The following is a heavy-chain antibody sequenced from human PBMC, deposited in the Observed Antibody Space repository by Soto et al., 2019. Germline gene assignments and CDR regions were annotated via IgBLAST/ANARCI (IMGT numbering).Heavy chain of an antibody. CDR3: ARIVAVYAPGWFDP. Sequence: PSETLSLTCTVSGGSISSYYWSWIRQPPGKGLEWIGYIYYSGSTNYNPSLKSRVTISVDTSKNQFSLKLSSVTAADTAVYYCARIVAVYAPGWFDPWGQGTLVTVSS. CDR1: GGSISSYY. CDR2: IYYSGST. V-gene: IGHV4-59*01. D-gene: IGHD2-15*01. J-gene: IGHJ5*02.